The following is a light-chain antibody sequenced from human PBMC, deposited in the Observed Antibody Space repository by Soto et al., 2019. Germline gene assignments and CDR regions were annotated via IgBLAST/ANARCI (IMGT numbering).Light chain of an antibody. CDR3: QVWDITTDHYV. CDR1: NIGSKR. CDR2: YDS. Sequence: YELTQPPSVSVAPEKTARLTCGGDNIGSKRVHWYRQKPGQAPVLVIYYDSDRPSGIAERFSGSNSGNTATLTINRVEAWDESYYYCQVWDITTDHYVFGTGTKVTVL. V-gene: IGLV3-21*04. J-gene: IGLJ1*01.